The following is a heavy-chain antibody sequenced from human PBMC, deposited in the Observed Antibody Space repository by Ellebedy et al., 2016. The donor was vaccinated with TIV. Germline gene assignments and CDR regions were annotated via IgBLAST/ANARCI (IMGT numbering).Heavy chain of an antibody. J-gene: IGHJ4*02. CDR2: ISSSSTYI. CDR3: ARDQHCSGGSCYAPPHFDY. Sequence: GESLKISCAASGFTFSTYSINWVRQAPGKGLEWVSSISSSSTYINYADSVKGRFTISRDNAKKSLYLQMNSLRAEETAVYYCARDQHCSGGSCYAPPHFDYWGQGTLVTVSS. CDR1: GFTFSTYS. D-gene: IGHD2-15*01. V-gene: IGHV3-21*01.